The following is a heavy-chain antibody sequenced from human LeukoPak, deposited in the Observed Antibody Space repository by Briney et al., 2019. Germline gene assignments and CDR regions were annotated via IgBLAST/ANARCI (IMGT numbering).Heavy chain of an antibody. CDR3: ARDMIPDAFDV. J-gene: IGHJ3*01. V-gene: IGHV3-74*01. CDR1: GLTFSTYW. CDR2: IDSDGSTT. D-gene: IGHD3-16*01. Sequence: GGSLRLSCAASGLTFSTYWMHWVRQAPGKGLVWVSRIDSDGSTTSYADSVKGRFTISRDNARNTLYLEMSSLRAEDTAVYYCARDMIPDAFDVWGQGTMVTVSS.